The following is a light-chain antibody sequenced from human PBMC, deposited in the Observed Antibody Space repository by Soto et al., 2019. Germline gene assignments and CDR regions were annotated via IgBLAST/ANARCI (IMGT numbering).Light chain of an antibody. CDR3: QSYDSSLSGADV. CDR1: SSNIGAHFD. V-gene: IGLV1-40*01. Sequence: QSVLTQPPSVSGAPGQRVTISCTGSSSNIGAHFDVHWYQHLPGTAPKLLIFGNSIRPSGVPDRFSGSKSGTSASLAITGLQAEDEADYYCQSYDSSLSGADVFGTGTKLTVL. J-gene: IGLJ1*01. CDR2: GNS.